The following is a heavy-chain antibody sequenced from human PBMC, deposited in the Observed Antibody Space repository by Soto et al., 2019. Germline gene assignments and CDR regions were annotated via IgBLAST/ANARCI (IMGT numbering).Heavy chain of an antibody. V-gene: IGHV3-33*01. J-gene: IGHJ4*02. CDR3: ARADYYDSSGYLAGPGY. CDR2: IWYDGSNK. D-gene: IGHD3-22*01. CDR1: GFTFSSYG. Sequence: PGGSLRLSCAASGFTFSSYGMHWVRQAPGKGLEWVAVIWYDGSNKYYADSVKGRFTISRDNSKNTLYLQMNSLRAEDTAVYYCARADYYDSSGYLAGPGYWGQGTLVTVSS.